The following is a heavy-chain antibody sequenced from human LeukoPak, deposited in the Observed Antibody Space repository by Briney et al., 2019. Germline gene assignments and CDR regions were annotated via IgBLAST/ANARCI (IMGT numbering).Heavy chain of an antibody. Sequence: ASVKVSCKAPGYTFTGYYIHWVRQAPGQGLEWMGWINPNSGGTNYAQKFQGRVTMTRDTSISTAYMELSRLRSDDTAVYYCARGHYYDSSGNFDYWGQGTLVTVSS. V-gene: IGHV1-2*02. CDR3: ARGHYYDSSGNFDY. CDR1: GYTFTGYY. D-gene: IGHD3-22*01. CDR2: INPNSGGT. J-gene: IGHJ4*02.